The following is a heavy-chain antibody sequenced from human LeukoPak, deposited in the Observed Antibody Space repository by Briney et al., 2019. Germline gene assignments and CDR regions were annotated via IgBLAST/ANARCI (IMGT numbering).Heavy chain of an antibody. J-gene: IGHJ4*02. CDR2: IYYTGIT. V-gene: IGHV4-59*11. CDR3: ARVAFHYPSGNYGWYFDF. CDR1: GGSISGQY. D-gene: IGHD3-10*01. Sequence: SETQSLTCTVSGGSISGQYWSLIRQPPGKGLEWIGYIYYTGITKYNPSLKSRVTISVDTSKNQFSLRLTSVTAADTAVYYCARVAFHYPSGNYGWYFDFWGQGTLVTVSS.